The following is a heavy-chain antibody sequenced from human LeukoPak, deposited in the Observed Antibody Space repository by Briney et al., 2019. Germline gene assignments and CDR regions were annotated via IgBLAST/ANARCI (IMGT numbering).Heavy chain of an antibody. J-gene: IGHJ5*02. CDR2: IYHSGST. D-gene: IGHD3-16*02. Sequence: SETLSLTCTASGDSISGSSYYWGWIRQPPGKGLEWIGSIYHSGSTYHKPSLKSRVTISVDTSKNQFSLKLNSVTATDTAVYYCARHDYIWGSYRRFDPWGQGTLVTVSS. CDR1: GDSISGSSYY. CDR3: ARHDYIWGSYRRFDP. V-gene: IGHV4-39*01.